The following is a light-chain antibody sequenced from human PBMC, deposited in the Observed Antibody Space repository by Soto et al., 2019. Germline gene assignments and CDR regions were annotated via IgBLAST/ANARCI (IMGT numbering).Light chain of an antibody. J-gene: IGKJ1*01. CDR2: GAS. CDR1: QSVTSSY. V-gene: IGKV3-20*01. Sequence: EIVLTQSPGTLSLSPGERATLSCRASQSVTSSYLAWYQQKPGQAPRFLMYGASTRATGIPARFSGSGSGTEFTLTISSLQSEDFAVYFCQQYGSSPWTFGQGTKVDIK. CDR3: QQYGSSPWT.